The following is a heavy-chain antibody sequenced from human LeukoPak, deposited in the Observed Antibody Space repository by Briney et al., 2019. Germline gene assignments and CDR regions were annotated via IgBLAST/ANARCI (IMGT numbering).Heavy chain of an antibody. CDR1: GGTFSSYA. V-gene: IGHV1-69*06. CDR2: IIPIFGTA. CDR3: ARATGGYSHGYYFDY. J-gene: IGHJ4*02. D-gene: IGHD5-18*01. Sequence: SVKVSCKASGGTFSSYAISWVRQAPGQGLEWMGGIIPIFGTANYAQKFQGRVTITADKSTSTAYMELSSLRSEDTAVYYCARATGGYSHGYYFDYWGQGTLVTVSS.